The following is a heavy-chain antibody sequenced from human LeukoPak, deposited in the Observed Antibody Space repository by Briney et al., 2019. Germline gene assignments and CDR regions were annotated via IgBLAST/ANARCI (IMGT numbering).Heavy chain of an antibody. V-gene: IGHV3-23*01. J-gene: IGHJ5*02. D-gene: IGHD2-2*01. CDR1: GFNFTNFA. CDR2: ISTSGGST. Sequence: GGSLRLSCATSGFNFTNFAMNWVRQAPGKGLEWVSTISTSGGSTYYADSVKGRFIISRDNSKNTVYLQINSLRADDTATYYCAKALGVEVPAASRWFDPWGQGTLVTVSS. CDR3: AKALGVEVPAASRWFDP.